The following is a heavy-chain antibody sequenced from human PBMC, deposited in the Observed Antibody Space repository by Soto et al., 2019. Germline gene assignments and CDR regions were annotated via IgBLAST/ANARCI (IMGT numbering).Heavy chain of an antibody. D-gene: IGHD3-10*01. V-gene: IGHV5-10-1*01. CDR2: IDPSDSYT. Sequence: GESLKISCKGSGYSFTSYWISWVRQMPGKGLEWMGRIDPSDSYTNYSPSFQGHVTISADKSISTAYLQWSSLKASDTAMYYCARLHYGSGSYQRLPLDYGMDVWGQGTTVTVSS. CDR1: GYSFTSYW. J-gene: IGHJ6*02. CDR3: ARLHYGSGSYQRLPLDYGMDV.